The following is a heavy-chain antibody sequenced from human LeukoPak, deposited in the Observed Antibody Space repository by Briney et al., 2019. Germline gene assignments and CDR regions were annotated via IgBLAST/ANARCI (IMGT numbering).Heavy chain of an antibody. CDR1: GFTFSSYA. Sequence: GGSLRLSCAASGFTFSSYAMHWVRQTPDKGLEWVAVISYDGSNVYYADSVKGRFAISRDNSKNTLYLQMNSLRAEDTAVYYCARDVVATIRYYFDYWGQGALVTVSS. V-gene: IGHV3-30*09. J-gene: IGHJ4*02. CDR3: ARDVVATIRYYFDY. CDR2: ISYDGSNV. D-gene: IGHD5-12*01.